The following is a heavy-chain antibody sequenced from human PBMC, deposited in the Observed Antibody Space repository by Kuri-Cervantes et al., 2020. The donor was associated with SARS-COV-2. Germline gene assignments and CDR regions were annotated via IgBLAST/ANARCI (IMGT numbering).Heavy chain of an antibody. CDR1: GGSFSGYY. J-gene: IGHJ6*02. CDR3: ARGLRWQQPHRNYYYYGMDV. V-gene: IGHV4-34*01. CDR2: INHSGST. Sequence: GSLRLSCAVYGGSFSGYYWSWIRQPPGKGLEWIGEINHSGSTNYNPSLKSRVTISVDTSKNQFSLKLSSVTAADTAVYYCARGLRWQQPHRNYYYYGMDVWGQGTTVTVSS. D-gene: IGHD5-24*01.